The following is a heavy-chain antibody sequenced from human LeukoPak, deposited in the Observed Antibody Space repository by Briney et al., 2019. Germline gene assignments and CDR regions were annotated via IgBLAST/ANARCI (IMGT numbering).Heavy chain of an antibody. CDR2: IYTSGST. D-gene: IGHD3-22*01. CDR1: GGSISSYY. J-gene: IGHJ4*02. CDR3: ARDAPITMIVVASGYFDY. V-gene: IGHV4-4*07. Sequence: SETLSLTCTVSGGSISSYYWSWIRQPAGKGPEWIGRIYTSGSTNYNPSLKSRVTMSVDTSKNQFSLKLSSVTAADTAVYYCARDAPITMIVVASGYFDYWGQGTLVTVSS.